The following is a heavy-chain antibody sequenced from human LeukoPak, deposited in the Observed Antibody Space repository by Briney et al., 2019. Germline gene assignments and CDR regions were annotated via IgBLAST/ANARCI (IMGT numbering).Heavy chain of an antibody. Sequence: SETLSLTCTVSGGSIRSYYWSWIRQPPGKGLEWIGYIYFSGSTSYNPSLKSRVTISVDRSKNQFSLKLSSVAAADTAVYYCARVTKRYYYDSSGYFIWGQGTMVTVSS. D-gene: IGHD3-22*01. V-gene: IGHV4-59*01. CDR3: ARVTKRYYYDSSGYFI. CDR2: IYFSGST. CDR1: GGSIRSYY. J-gene: IGHJ3*02.